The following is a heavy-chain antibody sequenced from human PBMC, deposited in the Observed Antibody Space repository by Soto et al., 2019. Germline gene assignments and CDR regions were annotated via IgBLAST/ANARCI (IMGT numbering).Heavy chain of an antibody. CDR3: AREPRVGIAVAGTQYYYYYGMGV. D-gene: IGHD6-19*01. CDR2: IYTSGST. Sequence: SETLSLTCTVSGGSISSYYWSWIRQPAGKGLEWIGRIYTSGSTNYNPSLKSRVTMSVDTSKNQFSLKLSSVTAADTAVYYCAREPRVGIAVAGTQYYYYYGMGVWGQGTTVTVSS. V-gene: IGHV4-4*07. CDR1: GGSISSYY. J-gene: IGHJ6*02.